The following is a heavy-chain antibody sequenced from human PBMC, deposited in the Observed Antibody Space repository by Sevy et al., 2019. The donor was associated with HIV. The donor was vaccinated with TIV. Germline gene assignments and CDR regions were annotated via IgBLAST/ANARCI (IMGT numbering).Heavy chain of an antibody. CDR2: IKSKTDGGTT. V-gene: IGHV3-15*01. CDR1: GFTFSNAW. J-gene: IGHJ5*02. Sequence: GESLKISCAASGFTFSNAWMSWVRQAPGKGLEWVGRIKSKTDGGTTDYAAPVKGRFTISRDDSKNTLYLQMNSLKTEDTAVYYCTTDLIVVATGGWFDPWGQGTLVTVSS. D-gene: IGHD2-15*01. CDR3: TTDLIVVATGGWFDP.